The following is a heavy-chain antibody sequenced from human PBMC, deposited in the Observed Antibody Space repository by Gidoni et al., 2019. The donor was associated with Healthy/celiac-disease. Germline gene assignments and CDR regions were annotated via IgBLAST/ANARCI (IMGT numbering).Heavy chain of an antibody. J-gene: IGHJ6*02. CDR1: GFTFSSYG. D-gene: IGHD5-18*01. CDR3: ARDLIHVDTAMVDGAVGYYYYYYGMDV. CDR2: IWYDGSNK. V-gene: IGHV3-33*01. Sequence: QVQLVESGGGVVQPGRSLRLSCAASGFTFSSYGMHWVRQAPGKGLEWVAVIWYDGSNKYYADSVKGRFTISRDNSKNTLYLQMNSLRAEDTAVYYCARDLIHVDTAMVDGAVGYYYYYYGMDVWGQGTTVTVSS.